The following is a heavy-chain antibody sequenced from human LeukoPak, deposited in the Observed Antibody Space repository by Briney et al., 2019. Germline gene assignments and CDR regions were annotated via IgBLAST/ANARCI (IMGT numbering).Heavy chain of an antibody. V-gene: IGHV4-34*01. CDR3: ARLSGYHFDY. Sequence: NASETLSLTCGVYSGSLSDKYWSWIRQPPGKGLEWIGEINSSGRTNYNPSLKSRVTMSIDTSKNQFSLKLSSVTAADTAVYYCARLSGYHFDYWGQGALVTVSS. CDR2: INSSGRT. J-gene: IGHJ4*02. CDR1: SGSLSDKY. D-gene: IGHD5-12*01.